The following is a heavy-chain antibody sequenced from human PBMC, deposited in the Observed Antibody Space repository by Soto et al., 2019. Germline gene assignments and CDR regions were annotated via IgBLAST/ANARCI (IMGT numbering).Heavy chain of an antibody. Sequence: SSETLSLTCAVYGGAFSGYYWSWIRQPPGKGLEWIGEINHSGSTNYNPSLKSRVTISVDTSKNQFSLKLSSVTASDTAVYYCARGIAVAGILGYYYYYGMDVWGQGTTVTVSS. J-gene: IGHJ6*02. D-gene: IGHD6-19*01. V-gene: IGHV4-34*01. CDR1: GGAFSGYY. CDR2: INHSGST. CDR3: ARGIAVAGILGYYYYYGMDV.